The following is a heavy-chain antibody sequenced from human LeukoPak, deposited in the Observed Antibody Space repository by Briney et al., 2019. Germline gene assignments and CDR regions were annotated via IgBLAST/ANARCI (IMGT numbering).Heavy chain of an antibody. J-gene: IGHJ6*03. CDR1: GGSISSYY. V-gene: IGHV4-59*01. Sequence: SETLSLTCTVSGGSISSYYWSWIRQPPGKGLEWIGYIYYSGSTNYNPSLKSRVTISVDTSKNQFSLKLSPVTAADTAVYYCARDLYVYMDVWGKGTTVTVSS. CDR3: ARDLYVYMDV. CDR2: IYYSGST. D-gene: IGHD3-16*01.